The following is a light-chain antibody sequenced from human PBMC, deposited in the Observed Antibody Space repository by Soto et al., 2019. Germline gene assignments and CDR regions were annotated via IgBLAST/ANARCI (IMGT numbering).Light chain of an antibody. V-gene: IGLV2-14*01. Sequence: QSVLTQPASVSGSPGQSITISCTGTSSDVGAYNYVSWYQQHPGKAPKLIMYEVSNRPSGVSNRFSGSKSVNTASLTISGLQAEDEADYYCHSYTNSDTPVLFGGGTKLTVL. J-gene: IGLJ2*01. CDR2: EVS. CDR1: SSDVGAYNY. CDR3: HSYTNSDTPVL.